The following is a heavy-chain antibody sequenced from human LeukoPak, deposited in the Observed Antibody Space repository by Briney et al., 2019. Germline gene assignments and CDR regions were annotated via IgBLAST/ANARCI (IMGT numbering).Heavy chain of an antibody. CDR3: AKETSRYSSY. D-gene: IGHD4-11*01. J-gene: IGHJ4*02. V-gene: IGHV3-23*01. Sequence: PGGSLRLSCAASGFTFDDYAMHWVRQAPGKGLEWVSAISGSGGSTYYADSVKGRFTISRDNSKNTLYLQMNSLRAEDTAVYYCAKETSRYSSYWGQGTLVTVSS. CDR2: ISGSGGST. CDR1: GFTFDDYA.